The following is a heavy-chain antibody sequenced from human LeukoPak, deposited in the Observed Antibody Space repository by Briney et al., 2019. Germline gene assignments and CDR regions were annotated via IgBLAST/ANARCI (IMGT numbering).Heavy chain of an antibody. D-gene: IGHD1-7*01. Sequence: ASVTVSCKASGYTFTGYYMHWVRQAPGQGLEWMGWINPNSGGTNYAQKFQGRVTMTRDTSISTAYMELSRLRSDDTAVYYCARGGWNYDYYYYYGMDVWGQGTTVTVSS. CDR2: INPNSGGT. CDR1: GYTFTGYY. V-gene: IGHV1-2*02. CDR3: ARGGWNYDYYYYYGMDV. J-gene: IGHJ6*02.